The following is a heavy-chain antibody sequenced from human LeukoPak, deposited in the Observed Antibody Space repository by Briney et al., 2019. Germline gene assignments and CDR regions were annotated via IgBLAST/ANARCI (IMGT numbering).Heavy chain of an antibody. V-gene: IGHV1-2*02. D-gene: IGHD3-22*01. Sequence: ASVKVSCKASGYTFTGYYMHWVRQAPGQGLEWMGWINPNSGGTNYAQKFQGRVTMTRDTSISTAYMELSRLRSDDTAVYYCARTRLGYYYDSSGYYPPENNWFDPWGQGTLVTVSS. CDR1: GYTFTGYY. CDR2: INPNSGGT. CDR3: ARTRLGYYYDSSGYYPPENNWFDP. J-gene: IGHJ5*02.